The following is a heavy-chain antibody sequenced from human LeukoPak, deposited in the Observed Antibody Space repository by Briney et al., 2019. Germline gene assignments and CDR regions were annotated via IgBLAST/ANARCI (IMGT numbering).Heavy chain of an antibody. D-gene: IGHD3-3*01. CDR3: ARGDLKSGSN. J-gene: IGHJ4*02. CDR2: INHSGST. V-gene: IGHV4-34*01. Sequence: SETLSLTCAVYGGSFSGYYWSWIRQPPGKGLELIGGINHSGSTNYNPSLKSRVTISVDTSKNQFSLKLSSVTAADTAVYYCARGDLKSGSNWGQGTLVTVSS. CDR1: GGSFSGYY.